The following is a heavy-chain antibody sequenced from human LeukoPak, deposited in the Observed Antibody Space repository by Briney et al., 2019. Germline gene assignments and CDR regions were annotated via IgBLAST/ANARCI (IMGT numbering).Heavy chain of an antibody. V-gene: IGHV1-18*01. CDR1: GYTFSSYS. J-gene: IGHJ4*02. D-gene: IGHD6-6*01. Sequence: ASVKVSCKASGYTFSSYSLNWVRRAPGQPLEWMGWISTYIGNTNYAETLPGRVTMTTDTSTSTAYMELRNLRSDDTAVYYCAKDPWRYGSSSVNNWGQGGLVTVSS. CDR2: ISTYIGNT. CDR3: AKDPWRYGSSSVNN.